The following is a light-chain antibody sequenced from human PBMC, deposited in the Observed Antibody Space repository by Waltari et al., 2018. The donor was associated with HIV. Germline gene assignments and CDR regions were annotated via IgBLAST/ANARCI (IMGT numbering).Light chain of an antibody. J-gene: IGLJ3*02. CDR1: SSNIGAGYD. CDR2: GNS. CDR3: QSYDSSLSVWV. Sequence: QSVLTQPPSVSGAPGQRVTISCTGSSSNIGAGYDVHWYQQIPGTAPKLLIYGNSHRPSGVPDRCSGSKSGTSASLAITGLQAEDEADYYCQSYDSSLSVWVFGGGTKLTVL. V-gene: IGLV1-40*01.